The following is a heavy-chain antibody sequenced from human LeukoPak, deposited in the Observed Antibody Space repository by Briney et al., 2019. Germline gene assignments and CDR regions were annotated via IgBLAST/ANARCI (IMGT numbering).Heavy chain of an antibody. J-gene: IGHJ3*02. CDR2: IYSSGST. Sequence: PSETLSLTCNVSGGSIRGYYWSWIRQPPGKGLEWIGYIYSSGSTNYNPSLKSRVTMSVDTSKNQFSLKLSSVTAADTAVYYCATEYLGGDAFDIWGQGTMVTVSS. CDR3: ATEYLGGDAFDI. CDR1: GGSIRGYY. D-gene: IGHD2/OR15-2a*01. V-gene: IGHV4-59*01.